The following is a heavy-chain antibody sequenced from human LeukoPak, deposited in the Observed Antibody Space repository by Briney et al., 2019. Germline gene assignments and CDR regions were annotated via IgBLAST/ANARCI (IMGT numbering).Heavy chain of an antibody. J-gene: IGHJ4*02. Sequence: GGALRLSCAASGFTFSNAYMNWVRQAPGKGLEWVGRIKPKTDGETTEYAEPVKGRFYISRDDSKHMMYLQINSLTAEDSAVCYCITPLPSSAYGGQGTLVTVSS. CDR2: IKPKTDGETT. CDR1: GFTFSNAY. CDR3: ITPLPSSAY. V-gene: IGHV3-15*07. D-gene: IGHD3-10*01.